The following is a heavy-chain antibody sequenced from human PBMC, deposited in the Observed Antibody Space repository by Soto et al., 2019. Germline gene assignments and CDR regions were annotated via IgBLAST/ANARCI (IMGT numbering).Heavy chain of an antibody. V-gene: IGHV3-23*01. CDR1: GFTFSSYA. D-gene: IGHD1-1*01. CDR2: ISGSGGST. Sequence: EVQLLESGGGLVQPGGSLRLSCAASGFTFSSYAMSWVRQAPGRGLEWVSAISGSGGSTYYADSVKGLFTISRDNSKNTLYLQMNSLRAEDTAVYYCERERLDAFDIWGHGTMVTVSS. CDR3: ERERLDAFDI. J-gene: IGHJ3*02.